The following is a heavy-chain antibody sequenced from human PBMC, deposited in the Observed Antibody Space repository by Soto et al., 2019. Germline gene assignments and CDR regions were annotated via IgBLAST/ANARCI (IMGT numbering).Heavy chain of an antibody. J-gene: IGHJ5*02. CDR2: IYWDGDE. D-gene: IGHD2-15*01. V-gene: IGHV2-5*02. CDR1: GFSLSDSGVG. CDR3: AHTAPRHSGSSSGGSFAPTFDP. Sequence: QITLKESGPTLVKPTQTLTLTCTFSGFSLSDSGVGVGWIRQPPGKALEWLALIYWDGDERYSPTLQSRLTITKDTSKNQVVLTMTNLDPVDTATYYCAHTAPRHSGSSSGGSFAPTFDPWGQGTLVAVSS.